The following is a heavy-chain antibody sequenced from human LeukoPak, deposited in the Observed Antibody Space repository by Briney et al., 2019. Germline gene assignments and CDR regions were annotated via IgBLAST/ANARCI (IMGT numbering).Heavy chain of an antibody. J-gene: IGHJ1*01. CDR1: GFTFSSYG. V-gene: IGHV3-23*01. CDR3: AKDHSSGYHVH. Sequence: GGTLRLSCAASGFTFSSYGMSWVRQAPGKGLEWVSAISGSGGSTYYADSVKGRFTISRDNSKNTLYLQMNSLRAEDTAVYYRAKDHSSGYHVHWGQGTLVTVSS. D-gene: IGHD3-22*01. CDR2: ISGSGGST.